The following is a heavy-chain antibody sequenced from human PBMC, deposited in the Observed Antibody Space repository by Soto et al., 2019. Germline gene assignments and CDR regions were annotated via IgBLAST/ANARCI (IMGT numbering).Heavy chain of an antibody. J-gene: IGHJ4*02. CDR1: GFSFNYAW. D-gene: IGHD3-10*01. CDR2: IKSENNGGTT. V-gene: IGHV3-15*07. CDR3: SGAEFDY. Sequence: EVQLVESGGGLVKPGGSLTLSCAASGFSFNYAWMNWVSQSPGKGLEWVCRIKSENNGGTTDYDAPVKGRLTISRDDSERRVYLQMPSLKAEDAAVYYCSGAEFDYWGQGTLVTVSS.